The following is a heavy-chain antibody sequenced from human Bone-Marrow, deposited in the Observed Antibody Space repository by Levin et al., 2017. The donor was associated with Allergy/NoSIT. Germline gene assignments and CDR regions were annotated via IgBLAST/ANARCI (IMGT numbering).Heavy chain of an antibody. V-gene: IGHV4-59*01. CDR1: GDSMSIYY. Sequence: AGGSLRLSCTISGDSMSIYYWSWIRQPPGKGLEWIGYIYYSGSTNYNPSLKSRVAISMDTSRTQFSLRLSSVTAADTAVYYCASAYCGGGSCYSAYYYYYMDVWGKGTTVTVSS. D-gene: IGHD2-15*01. CDR2: IYYSGST. J-gene: IGHJ6*03. CDR3: ASAYCGGGSCYSAYYYYYMDV.